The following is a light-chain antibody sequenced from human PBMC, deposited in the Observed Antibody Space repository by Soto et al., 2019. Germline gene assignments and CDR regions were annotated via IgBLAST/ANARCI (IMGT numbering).Light chain of an antibody. J-gene: IGKJ5*01. CDR1: ENIYGY. CDR3: QQLDTYP. Sequence: IEMTQSPNTLSASVGDRVSITCRASENIYGYLAWYQQKPGKAPKLLIYEASSLESGVPSRFSGSGSGTDFTLTVSSLQPEAFAPCYCQQLDTYPFGQGTRLEIK. V-gene: IGKV1-5*03. CDR2: EAS.